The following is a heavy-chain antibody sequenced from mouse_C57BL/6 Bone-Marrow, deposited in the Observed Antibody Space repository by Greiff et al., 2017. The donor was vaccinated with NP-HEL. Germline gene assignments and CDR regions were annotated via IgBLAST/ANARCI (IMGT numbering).Heavy chain of an antibody. CDR1: GYTFTSYG. V-gene: IGHV1-81*01. D-gene: IGHD2-5*01. CDR2: IYPRSGNT. Sequence: VMLVESGAELARPGASVKLSCKASGYTFTSYGISWVKQRTGQGLEWIGEIYPRSGNTYYNEKFKGKATLTADKSSSTAYMELRSLTSEDSAVYFCARRSYYSNYGWYFDVWGTGTTVTVSS. CDR3: ARRSYYSNYGWYFDV. J-gene: IGHJ1*03.